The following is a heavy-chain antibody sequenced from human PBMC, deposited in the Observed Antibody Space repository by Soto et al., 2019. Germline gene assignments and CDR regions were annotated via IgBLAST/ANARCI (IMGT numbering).Heavy chain of an antibody. CDR3: ARGYGVAYGFDF. Sequence: EVQLVESGGGLVQPGGSLRLSCAASGFSFRDYEMNWVRQAPGRGLEWVSFISTTGTTYYADSVRGRFRFSRDNTKNSLSLQMNSLTAEDTAVYYCARGYGVAYGFDFWGQGSLVTVSS. V-gene: IGHV3-48*03. D-gene: IGHD3-16*01. J-gene: IGHJ4*02. CDR1: GFSFRDYE. CDR2: ISTTGTT.